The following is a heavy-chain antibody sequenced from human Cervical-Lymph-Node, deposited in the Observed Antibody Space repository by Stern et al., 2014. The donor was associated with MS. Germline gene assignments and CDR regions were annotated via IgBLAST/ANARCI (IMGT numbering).Heavy chain of an antibody. J-gene: IGHJ3*01. CDR1: GYTFSNFW. CDR3: VRRRDSAGYDTFDL. D-gene: IGHD3-22*01. Sequence: EVQLVESGAEVKKPGESLKISCRTSGYTFSNFWIGWVRQMPGKGLEWMGVIYPADSDTTYSPSFQGQVTISAGESISTAYLQWRSLKASDTAMYYCVRRRDSAGYDTFDLWGQGTMLIVSS. V-gene: IGHV5-51*01. CDR2: IYPADSDT.